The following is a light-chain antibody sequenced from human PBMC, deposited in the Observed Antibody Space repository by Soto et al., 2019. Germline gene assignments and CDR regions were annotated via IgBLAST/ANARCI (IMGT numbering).Light chain of an antibody. Sequence: DIQMTQSPSSVSASVGDRVTITCRASQDISTWLAWYQQKPGKAPKLLIYAASSLFSGVPSRFSGSGSRTDFTLTISSPQPEDFATYYCQQADSLPLVTFGQGTRLDLK. V-gene: IGKV1-12*01. CDR3: QQADSLPLVT. CDR1: QDISTW. CDR2: AAS. J-gene: IGKJ5*01.